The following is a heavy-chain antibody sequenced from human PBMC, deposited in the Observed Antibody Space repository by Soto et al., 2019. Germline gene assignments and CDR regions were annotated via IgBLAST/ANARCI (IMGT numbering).Heavy chain of an antibody. V-gene: IGHV3-21*01. J-gene: IGHJ4*02. Sequence: PGGSLRLSCTASGFTFSSYNMNWVRQAPGKGLEWVSSISSSSNYIYYADSMKGRFTISRDNAKNSLYLQMNSLRAEDTAVYYCAIENAYGDPNSFDDWGQGTLVTVSS. CDR2: ISSSSNYI. CDR1: GFTFSSYN. CDR3: AIENAYGDPNSFDD. D-gene: IGHD4-17*01.